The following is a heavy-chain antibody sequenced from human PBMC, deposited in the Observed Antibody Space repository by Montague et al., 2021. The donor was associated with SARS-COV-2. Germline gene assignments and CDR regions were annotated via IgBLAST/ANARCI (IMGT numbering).Heavy chain of an antibody. CDR2: IYPGDYDT. D-gene: IGHD1-14*01. CDR1: GYRFSSYW. Sequence: QSGAEVKKPGESLKISCKGSGYRFSSYWIGWVRQMSGKGLEWMGIIYPGDYDTRYSPSFQGQVTISADKSITTAYLQWSSLKASDTAMYYCARRIHGTYYFDYWGQGTLVTVSS. J-gene: IGHJ4*02. V-gene: IGHV5-51*01. CDR3: ARRIHGTYYFDY.